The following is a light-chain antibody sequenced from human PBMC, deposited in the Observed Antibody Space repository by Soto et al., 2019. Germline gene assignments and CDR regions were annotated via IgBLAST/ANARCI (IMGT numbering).Light chain of an antibody. Sequence: DIQVTQSPSFLSASVGDRVTLTCRASQDISTYLAWYQQKPGKAPNLLIYVASTLQDGVPSRFSGTGSGTEFTLTITNLQPADFATYYCQQLDSYPLTFGGGTKVDIK. CDR2: VAS. J-gene: IGKJ4*01. CDR3: QQLDSYPLT. CDR1: QDISTY. V-gene: IGKV1-9*01.